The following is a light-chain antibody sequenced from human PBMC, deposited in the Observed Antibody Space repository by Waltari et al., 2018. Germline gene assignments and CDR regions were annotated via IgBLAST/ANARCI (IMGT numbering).Light chain of an antibody. CDR2: AAS. CDR1: QGIGND. Sequence: DIQMTQSPSSLSASVGDRVTITCRASQGIGNDLGWYQQKPGKAPKRLNYAASTLQSGVPSRLSGSGSGTEFTLTISSLQPEDFASYYCLQYNSYPWAFGQGTKVEIK. J-gene: IGKJ1*01. CDR3: LQYNSYPWA. V-gene: IGKV1-17*01.